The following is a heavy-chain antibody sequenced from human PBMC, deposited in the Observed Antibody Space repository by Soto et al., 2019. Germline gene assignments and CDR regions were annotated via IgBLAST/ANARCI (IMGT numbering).Heavy chain of an antibody. CDR2: IFYSGST. CDR3: ARGLTGRAVVADTGFDY. V-gene: IGHV4-59*01. J-gene: IGHJ4*02. D-gene: IGHD2-15*01. Sequence: SETLSLTCTVSGGSISSYYWSWIRQPPGKGLEWIGYIFYSGSTNYNPSLKSRGTTSVDTSKNHFSLKLSSGTAADTAVYYCARGLTGRAVVADTGFDYWGQGTLVTVSS. CDR1: GGSISSYY.